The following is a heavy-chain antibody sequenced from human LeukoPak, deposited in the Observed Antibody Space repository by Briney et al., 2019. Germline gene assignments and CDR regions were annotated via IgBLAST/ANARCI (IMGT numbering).Heavy chain of an antibody. CDR1: GYSISSGYY. Sequence: SETLSLTCTVSGYSISSGYYWGWIRQPPGKGLEWIGSIYHSGSTYYNPSLKSRVTISVDTSKNQFSLKLSSVTAADTAVYYCAFYSSGNDYWGQGTLVTVSS. D-gene: IGHD6-19*01. CDR2: IYHSGST. J-gene: IGHJ4*02. V-gene: IGHV4-38-2*02. CDR3: AFYSSGNDY.